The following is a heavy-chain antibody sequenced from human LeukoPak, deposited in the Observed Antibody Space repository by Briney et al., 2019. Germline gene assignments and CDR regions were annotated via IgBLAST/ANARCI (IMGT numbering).Heavy chain of an antibody. D-gene: IGHD3-10*01. CDR3: ARERRVSRLWFGELLYYYYYMDV. CDR1: GFTFSSYA. Sequence: PGGSLRPSCAASGFTFSSYAMSWVRQAPGKGLEWVAVISYDGSNKYYADSVKGRFTISRDNSKNTLYLQMNSLRAEDTAVYYCARERRVSRLWFGELLYYYYYMDVWGKGTTVTIPS. CDR2: ISYDGSNK. J-gene: IGHJ6*03. V-gene: IGHV3-30*03.